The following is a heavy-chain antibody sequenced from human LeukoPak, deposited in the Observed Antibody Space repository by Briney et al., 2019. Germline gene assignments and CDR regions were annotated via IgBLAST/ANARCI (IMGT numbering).Heavy chain of an antibody. J-gene: IGHJ2*01. D-gene: IGHD6-19*01. CDR1: GFTFSDYY. Sequence: GGSLRLSCAASGFTFSDYYMSWIRQAPGTGLEWVSYISSSGSTIYYADSVKGRFTISRDNSKNTLYLQTNSLRAEDTAVYYCARVRAVAGIRCWYFDLWGRGTLVTVSS. CDR2: ISSSGSTI. CDR3: ARVRAVAGIRCWYFDL. V-gene: IGHV3-11*01.